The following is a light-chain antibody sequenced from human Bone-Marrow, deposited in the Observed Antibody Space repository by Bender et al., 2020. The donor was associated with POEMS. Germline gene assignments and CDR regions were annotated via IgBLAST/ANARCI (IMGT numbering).Light chain of an antibody. CDR1: SSDVGGYNY. J-gene: IGLJ3*02. CDR3: QSYTSTNLWV. V-gene: IGLV2-11*01. Sequence: QSALTQPRSVSGSPGQSVTISCTGTSSDVGGYNYVSWYQQHPGKAPKLMIYDVSKRPSGVPDRFSGSKSGNTASLTISGLQAEDEADYYCQSYTSTNLWVLGGGTKLTVL. CDR2: DVS.